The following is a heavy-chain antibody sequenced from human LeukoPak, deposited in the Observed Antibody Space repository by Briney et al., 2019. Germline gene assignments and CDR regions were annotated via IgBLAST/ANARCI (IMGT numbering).Heavy chain of an antibody. D-gene: IGHD4-17*01. CDR3: VRDDRRYGDYGYFDY. CDR2: IYSGGGT. Sequence: GGSLRLSCAASGFTVRNTYMNWVRQAPGKGLEWVSVIYSGGGTYYADSVKGRFTISRDNSKNTLYLQTNSLRAEDTAVYYCVRDDRRYGDYGYFDYWGQGTLVTVSS. J-gene: IGHJ4*02. V-gene: IGHV3-66*01. CDR1: GFTVRNTY.